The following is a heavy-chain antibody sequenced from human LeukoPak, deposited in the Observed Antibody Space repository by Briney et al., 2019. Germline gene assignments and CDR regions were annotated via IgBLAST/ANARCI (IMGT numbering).Heavy chain of an antibody. CDR3: ARHARGDWVENDY. Sequence: PSETLSLTCTVSGGSVSRGSYYWSWTRQPPGKGLEWIGYIHHSGTTNYNPSLKSRVTISVDTSRNQFSLKLSSVTAADTAVYYCARHARGDWVENDYWGQGTLVTVSS. CDR1: GGSVSRGSYY. J-gene: IGHJ4*02. V-gene: IGHV4-61*01. D-gene: IGHD2-21*02. CDR2: IHHSGTT.